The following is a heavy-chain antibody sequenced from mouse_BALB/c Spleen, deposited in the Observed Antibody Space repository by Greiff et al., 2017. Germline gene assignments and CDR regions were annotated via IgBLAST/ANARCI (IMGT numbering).Heavy chain of an antibody. V-gene: IGHV1-9*01. J-gene: IGHJ4*01. Sequence: QVQLQQSGAELMKPGASVKISCKATGYTFSSYWIEWVKQRPGHGLEWIGEILPGSGSTNYNEKFKGKATFTADTSSNTAYMQLSSLTSEDSAVYYCARTTVVNYAMDYWGQGTSVTVSS. CDR2: ILPGSGST. CDR1: GYTFSSYW. CDR3: ARTTVVNYAMDY. D-gene: IGHD1-1*01.